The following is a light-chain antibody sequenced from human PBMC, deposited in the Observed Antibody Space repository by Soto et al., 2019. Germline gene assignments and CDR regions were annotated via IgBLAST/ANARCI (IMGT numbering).Light chain of an antibody. CDR1: SSDVGDYDY. J-gene: IGLJ1*01. CDR3: SSYTSSKTRV. V-gene: IGLV2-14*01. CDR2: EVT. Sequence: QSALTQPASVSGSPGQSITISCTGTSSDVGDYDYVSWYQQHPGKAPKLMIYEVTSRPSGVSNRFSGSKSDNTASLTISGLQAEDEDDYYCSSYTSSKTRVFGTGTKLTVL.